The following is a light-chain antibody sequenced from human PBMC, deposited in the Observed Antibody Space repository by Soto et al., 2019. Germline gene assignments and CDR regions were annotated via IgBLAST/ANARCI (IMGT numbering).Light chain of an antibody. CDR1: SSDVGSYNL. CDR2: EGS. J-gene: IGLJ3*02. Sequence: QSVLTQPASVSGSPGQSITISCTGTSSDVGSYNLVSWYQQHPGKAPKLMIYEGSKRPSGVSNRFSGYKSGNTASLTISGLQAEDEADYYCCPYAGSSTFVLGGGTK. CDR3: CPYAGSSTFV. V-gene: IGLV2-23*03.